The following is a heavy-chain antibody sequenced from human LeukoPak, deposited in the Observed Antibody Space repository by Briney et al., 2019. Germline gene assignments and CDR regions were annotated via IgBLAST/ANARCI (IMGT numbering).Heavy chain of an antibody. D-gene: IGHD1-26*01. J-gene: IGHJ4*02. CDR1: GFTFSSYW. CDR3: AKPVFDLVATTLASESFFDY. Sequence: PGGSLRLSCAASGFTFSSYWMHWVRQAPGKGLVWVSRINSDGSSTSYADSVKGRFTISRDNSKNTLYLQMNSLRAEDTAVYYCAKPVFDLVATTLASESFFDYWGQGTLVTVSS. V-gene: IGHV3-74*01. CDR2: INSDGSST.